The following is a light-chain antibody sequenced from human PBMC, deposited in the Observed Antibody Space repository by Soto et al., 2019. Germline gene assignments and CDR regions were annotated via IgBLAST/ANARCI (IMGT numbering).Light chain of an antibody. CDR3: QQYYSTPPT. V-gene: IGKV4-1*01. CDR1: QSVLYSSNNKNY. J-gene: IGKJ4*01. Sequence: DNVSSQPPDSLAVYLGERATINCKSSQSVLYSSNNKNYLAWYQQKPGQPPKLLIYWASTRESGVPDRFSGSGSGTDFTLTISSLHAEDVAVYYCQQYYSTPPTFGGGTKV. CDR2: WAS.